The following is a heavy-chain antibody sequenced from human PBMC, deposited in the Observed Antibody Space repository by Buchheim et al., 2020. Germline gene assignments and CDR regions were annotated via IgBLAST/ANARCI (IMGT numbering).Heavy chain of an antibody. Sequence: QVQLQESGPGLVKPSETLSLTCTVSGGSISSYYWSWIRQPPGKGLEWIGYIYYSGSTNYNPSLKSRVTISVDTSKNQFSLKLSSVTAADTAVYYCARDAPPGGFDPWGQGTL. V-gene: IGHV4-59*01. J-gene: IGHJ5*02. D-gene: IGHD3-10*01. CDR1: GGSISSYY. CDR3: ARDAPPGGFDP. CDR2: IYYSGST.